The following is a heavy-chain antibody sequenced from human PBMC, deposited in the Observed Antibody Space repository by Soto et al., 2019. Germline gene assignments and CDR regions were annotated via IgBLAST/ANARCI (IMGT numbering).Heavy chain of an antibody. D-gene: IGHD4-4*01. CDR2: IKSKTDGGTT. J-gene: IGHJ3*02. V-gene: IGHV3-15*01. CDR1: GFTFSNAW. CDR3: TTDRTVTTLDAFDI. Sequence: GGSLRLSCAASGFTFSNAWMSWVRQAPGKGLEWVGRIKSKTDGGTTDYAAPVKGRFTISRDDSKNTLYLQMNSLKTEDTAVYYCTTDRTVTTLDAFDIWGQGTMVTVSS.